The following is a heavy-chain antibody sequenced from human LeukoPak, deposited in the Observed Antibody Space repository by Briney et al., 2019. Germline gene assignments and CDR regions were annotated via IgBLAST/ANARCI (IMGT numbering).Heavy chain of an antibody. V-gene: IGHV1-69*05. J-gene: IGHJ4*02. Sequence: SVTVSCKASGGTFSSYAISWVRQAPGQGLEWMGGIIPIFGTANYAQKFQGRVTITTDESTSTAYMELSSLRSEDTAVYYCASGYCSSTSCYNTFDYWGQGTLVTVSS. CDR2: IIPIFGTA. CDR1: GGTFSSYA. D-gene: IGHD2-2*02. CDR3: ASGYCSSTSCYNTFDY.